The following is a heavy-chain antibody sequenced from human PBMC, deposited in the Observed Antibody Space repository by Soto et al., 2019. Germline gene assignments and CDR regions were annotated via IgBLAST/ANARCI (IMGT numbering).Heavy chain of an antibody. CDR1: GGSISTYY. D-gene: IGHD3-16*01. CDR3: ARNLGAGRYYYYGMDV. V-gene: IGHV4-59*01. J-gene: IGHJ6*02. CDR2: IYYNGST. Sequence: QVHLQESGPGLVKPSETLSLTCTVSGGSISTYYWSWIRQPPGKGLEWIGYIYYNGSTNYNPSLKSRVSISINTSKKQFSLKLSSVTAADTAVYYCARNLGAGRYYYYGMDVWGQGTTVTVSS.